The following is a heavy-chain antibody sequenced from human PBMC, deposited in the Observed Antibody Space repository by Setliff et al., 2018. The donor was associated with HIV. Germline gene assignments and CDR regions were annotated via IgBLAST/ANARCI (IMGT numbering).Heavy chain of an antibody. J-gene: IGHJ3*01. CDR1: GFTFSNYG. CDR3: TNKPESFNSFEV. V-gene: IGHV3-20*04. CDR2: ISWNGDST. Sequence: GGSLRLSCAASGFTFSNYGMHWVRQAPGKGLEWICGISWNGDSTNYADSVKGRFTISRDNAKNSLFLEMTNLRAEDTAFYYCTNKPESFNSFEVWGQGTVVTVSS.